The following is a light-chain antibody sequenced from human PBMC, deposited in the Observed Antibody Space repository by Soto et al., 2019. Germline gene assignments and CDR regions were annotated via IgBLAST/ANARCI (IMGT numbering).Light chain of an antibody. CDR1: QSVSDN. CDR2: GAS. CDR3: QQYNDWPLT. J-gene: IGKJ4*01. V-gene: IGKV3D-15*01. Sequence: EIVLTQSPATLCLFSGERVHPSRRASQSVSDNLAWYQQKPGQAPRLLIYGASIRATDIPARFSGSGSGTEFSLTISSLQSEDFAVYYCQQYNDWPLTFGGGTKVDIK.